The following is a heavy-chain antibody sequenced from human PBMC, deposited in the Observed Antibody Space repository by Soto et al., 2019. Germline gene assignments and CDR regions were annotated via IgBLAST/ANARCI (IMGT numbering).Heavy chain of an antibody. V-gene: IGHV4-34*01. D-gene: IGHD3-3*01. Sequence: SETLSLTCAVYGASFSGYYWSWIRQPPGKGLEWIGEINHSGSTNYNPSLKSRVTISVDTSKNQFSLKLSSVTAADTAVYYCARGFWVTIFGVVIPNYYYYGMDVWGQGTTVTVSS. CDR3: ARGFWVTIFGVVIPNYYYYGMDV. CDR2: INHSGST. CDR1: GASFSGYY. J-gene: IGHJ6*02.